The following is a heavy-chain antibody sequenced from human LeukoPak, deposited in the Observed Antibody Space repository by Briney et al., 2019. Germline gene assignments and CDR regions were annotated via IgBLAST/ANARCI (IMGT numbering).Heavy chain of an antibody. Sequence: ASVTVSCKASGYTFTSYGISWVRQAPGQGLEWTGWISAYNGNTNYAQKLQGRVTMTTDTSTSTAYMELRSLRSDDTAVYYCARANFDWSNDAFDIWGQGTTVTVSS. CDR1: GYTFTSYG. V-gene: IGHV1-18*01. CDR2: ISAYNGNT. D-gene: IGHD3-9*01. J-gene: IGHJ3*02. CDR3: ARANFDWSNDAFDI.